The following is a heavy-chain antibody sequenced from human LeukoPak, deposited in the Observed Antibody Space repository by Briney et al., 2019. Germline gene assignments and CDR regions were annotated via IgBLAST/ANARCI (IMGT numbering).Heavy chain of an antibody. CDR3: VGYSSSSVWFDP. D-gene: IGHD6-6*01. CDR2: IYYSGST. CDR1: GGSISSGDYY. Sequence: PSETLSLTCTVSGGSISSGDYYWSWIRQPPGKGLEWIGFIYYSGSTYYNPSLKSRLTISVDTSKNQFSLKLSSVTAADTAVYYCVGYSSSSVWFDPWGQGTLVTVSS. J-gene: IGHJ5*02. V-gene: IGHV4-30-4*01.